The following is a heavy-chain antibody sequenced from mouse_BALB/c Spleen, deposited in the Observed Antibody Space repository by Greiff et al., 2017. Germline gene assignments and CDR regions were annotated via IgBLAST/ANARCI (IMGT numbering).Heavy chain of an antibody. CDR2: ISDGGSYT. CDR1: GFTFSDYY. V-gene: IGHV5-4*02. Sequence: DVKLVESGGGLVKPGGSLKLSCAASGFTFSDYYMYWVRQTPEKRLEWVATISDGGSYTYYPDSVKGRFTISRDNAKNNLYLQMSSLKSEDTAMYYCARGLRRFVGYWGQGTSVTVSS. CDR3: ARGLRRFVGY. J-gene: IGHJ4*01. D-gene: IGHD2-2*01.